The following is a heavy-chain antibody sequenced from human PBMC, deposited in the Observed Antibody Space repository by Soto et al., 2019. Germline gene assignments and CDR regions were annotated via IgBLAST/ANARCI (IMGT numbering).Heavy chain of an antibody. CDR1: GGSISSYY. D-gene: IGHD5-18*01. CDR2: IYTSGST. CDR3: ARSTMGYSYNYYLAF. V-gene: IGHV4-4*07. J-gene: IGHJ4*02. Sequence: SETMSLTCTVSGGSISSYYWSWIRQPAGKGLEWIGRIYTSGSTNYNPSLKSRVTMSVDTSKNQLSLKLSSVTAADTAVYYCARSTMGYSYNYYLAFWGQGTRGTVPA.